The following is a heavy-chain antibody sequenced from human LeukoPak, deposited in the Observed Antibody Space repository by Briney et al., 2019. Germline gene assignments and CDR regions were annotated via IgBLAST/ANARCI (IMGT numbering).Heavy chain of an antibody. J-gene: IGHJ4*02. CDR2: IIPIFGTA. Sequence: GASVKVSCKASGYTFTSYGISWVRQAPGQGLEWMGGIIPIFGTANYAQKFQGRVTITTDESTSTAYMELSSLRSEDTAVYYCASSAYSGYGLVYWGQGTLVTVSS. D-gene: IGHD5-12*01. V-gene: IGHV1-69*05. CDR1: GYTFTSYG. CDR3: ASSAYSGYGLVY.